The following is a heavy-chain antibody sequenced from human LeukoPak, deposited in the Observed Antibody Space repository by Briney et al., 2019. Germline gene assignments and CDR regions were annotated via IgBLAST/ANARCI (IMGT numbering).Heavy chain of an antibody. J-gene: IGHJ4*02. D-gene: IGHD6-19*01. CDR2: IYYSGST. CDR3: ARVSVYSSGKAFDY. CDR1: GGSISSYY. Sequence: SETLSLTCTVSGGSISSYYWSWIRQPPGKGLEWIGYIYYSGSTNYNPSLKSRVTISVDTSKNQFSLKLSSVTAADTAVYYCARVSVYSSGKAFDYWGQGTLVTVSS. V-gene: IGHV4-59*01.